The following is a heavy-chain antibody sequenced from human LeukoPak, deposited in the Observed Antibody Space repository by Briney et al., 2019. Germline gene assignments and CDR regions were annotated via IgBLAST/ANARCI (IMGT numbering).Heavy chain of an antibody. J-gene: IGHJ3*02. D-gene: IGHD3-22*01. CDR3: ARDRWTMIVVDDAFDI. V-gene: IGHV4-31*11. CDR1: GGSISSGGYS. CDR2: IYYSGST. Sequence: SETLSLTCAVSGGSISSGGYSWSWIRQPPGKGLEWIGYIYYSGSTYYNPSLKSRVTISVDTSKNQFSLKLSSVTAADTAVYYCARDRWTMIVVDDAFDIWGQGTMVTVSS.